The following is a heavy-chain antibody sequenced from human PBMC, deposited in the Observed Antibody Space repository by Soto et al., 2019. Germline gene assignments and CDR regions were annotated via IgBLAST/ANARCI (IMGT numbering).Heavy chain of an antibody. D-gene: IGHD4-17*01. J-gene: IGHJ4*02. Sequence: GGSLRLSCAASGFTFSDYYMNWIRQAPGKGLEWVSYISSSGSTIYYADSVKGRFTISRDNAKNSLYLQMNSLRAEDTAVYYCAKDPNGDYVGAFDSWGQGTLVTVSS. V-gene: IGHV3-11*01. CDR1: GFTFSDYY. CDR2: ISSSGSTI. CDR3: AKDPNGDYVGAFDS.